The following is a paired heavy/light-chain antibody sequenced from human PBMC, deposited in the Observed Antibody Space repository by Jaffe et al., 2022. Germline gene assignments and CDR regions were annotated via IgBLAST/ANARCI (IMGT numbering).Light chain of an antibody. J-gene: IGKJ2*01. CDR1: EDVRTY. CDR3: QQSSTMPYT. Sequence: DFQMTQSPSSLSASIGDRVTITCRASEDVRTYLNWYQQKPGKAPRALIYAASNLEPGVPSRFSASGSGTDYSLTISGLQPEDFATYVCQQSSTMPYTFGQGTRLEI. V-gene: IGKV1-39*01. CDR2: AAS.
Heavy chain of an antibody. Sequence: EVYLEESGGGLVQPGGSLKLSCSASGFTFSSYEMNWVRQAPGKNLEWIAYISGQGGAIFYADSVRGRFSISRNNADNSLSLQMNSLRVEDTAVYYCARDRGSGYEPIESGFDYWGQGTVVTVSS. J-gene: IGHJ4*02. CDR3: ARDRGSGYEPIESGFDY. CDR1: GFTFSSYE. CDR2: ISGQGGAI. D-gene: IGHD3-22*01. V-gene: IGHV3-48*03.